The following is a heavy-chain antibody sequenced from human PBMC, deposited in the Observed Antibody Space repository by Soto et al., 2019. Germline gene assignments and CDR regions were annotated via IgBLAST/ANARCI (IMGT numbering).Heavy chain of an antibody. D-gene: IGHD3-3*01. Sequence: SETLSLTCTVSGGSISSYDWSWIRQPPGKGLEWIAYIYYSGSTNYNPSLKSRVTISIDTSKNQFSLKLNYLSAADTAVYYCARTVGRLWLVEWSDGFDVWGQGTMVTVSS. V-gene: IGHV4-59*01. CDR2: IYYSGST. CDR3: ARTVGRLWLVEWSDGFDV. J-gene: IGHJ3*01. CDR1: GGSISSYD.